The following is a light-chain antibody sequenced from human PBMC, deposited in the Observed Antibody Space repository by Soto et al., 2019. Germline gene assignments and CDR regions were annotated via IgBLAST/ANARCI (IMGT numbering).Light chain of an antibody. CDR2: RGS. J-gene: IGKJ2*01. V-gene: IGKV1-5*03. CDR1: QSIGNW. CDR3: QQFNVYPYT. Sequence: DILMTQSPSTLSASVGDTVTITCRASQSIGNWMAWYQQTPGKAPNLLIYRGSSLQSGVPSRFCGSGSGTEFTLTIVSLQPDDFAVYYCQQFNVYPYTFGRGTKLEIK.